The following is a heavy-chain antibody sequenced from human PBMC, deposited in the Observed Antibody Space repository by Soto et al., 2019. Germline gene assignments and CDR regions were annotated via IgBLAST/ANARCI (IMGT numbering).Heavy chain of an antibody. CDR1: GFTFSSQA. J-gene: IGHJ3*02. Sequence: QVQLVESGGGVVQPGGSLRLSCVASGFTFSSQAMHWVRQAPGKGLDWVAVISNDGNRKYYADSLKGRFTISRDNYMDTLYLQMNSLRVEDSAVYYCARYIYSHGSVETPDIWCQGTMVTVSS. CDR3: ARYIYSHGSVETPDI. V-gene: IGHV3-30-3*01. D-gene: IGHD6-25*01. CDR2: ISNDGNRK.